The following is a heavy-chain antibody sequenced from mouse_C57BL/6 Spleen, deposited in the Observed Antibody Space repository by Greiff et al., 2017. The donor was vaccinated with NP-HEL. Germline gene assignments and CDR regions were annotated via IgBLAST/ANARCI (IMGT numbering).Heavy chain of an antibody. CDR3: TRWGTTVVGGY. D-gene: IGHD1-1*01. J-gene: IGHJ2*01. CDR1: GYTFTDYE. V-gene: IGHV1-15*01. CDR2: IDPETGGT. Sequence: QVHVKQSGAELVRPGASVTLSCKASGYTFTDYEMHWVKQTPVHGLEWIGAIDPETGGTAYNQKFKGKAILTADKSSSTAYMELRSLTSEDSAVYYCTRWGTTVVGGYWGQGTTLTVSS.